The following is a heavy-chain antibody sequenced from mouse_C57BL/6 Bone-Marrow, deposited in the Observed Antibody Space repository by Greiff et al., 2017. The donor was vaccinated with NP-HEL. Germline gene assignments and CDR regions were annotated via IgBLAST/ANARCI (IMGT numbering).Heavy chain of an antibody. Sequence: VQLQQPGAELVMPGASVKLSCKASGYTFTNYWMHWVKQRPGQGLEWIGEIDPSDSYTNYNQKVKGKSTLTVDKSSSTAYMQLSSLTSEDSAVYYCARTAYWGQGTLVTVSA. CDR3: ARTAY. J-gene: IGHJ3*01. CDR1: GYTFTNYW. CDR2: IDPSDSYT. V-gene: IGHV1-69*01.